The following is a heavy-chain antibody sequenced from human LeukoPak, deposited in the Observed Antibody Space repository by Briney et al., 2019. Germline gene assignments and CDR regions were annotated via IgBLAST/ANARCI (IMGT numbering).Heavy chain of an antibody. CDR3: AREGMHYDFWSGCYPDYFDY. D-gene: IGHD3-3*01. CDR2: INHSGST. Sequence: PSETLSLTCAVYGGSFSGYYWSWIRQPPGKGLEWIGEINHSGSTNYNPSLKSRVTMSVDTSKNQFSLKLSSVTAADTAVYYCAREGMHYDFWSGCYPDYFDYWGQGTLVTVSS. J-gene: IGHJ4*02. V-gene: IGHV4-34*01. CDR1: GGSFSGYY.